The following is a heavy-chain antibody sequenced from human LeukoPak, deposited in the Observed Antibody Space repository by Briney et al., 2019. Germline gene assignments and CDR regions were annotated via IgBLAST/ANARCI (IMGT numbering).Heavy chain of an antibody. J-gene: IGHJ5*02. CDR1: GFTFSSYG. CDR2: ISYDGSNK. Sequence: GGSLRLSCAASGFTFSSYGMHWVRQAPGKGLEWVAVISYDGSNKYYADSVKGRFTISRDNSKNTLYLQMNSLRAEDTAVYYCAKDPRYCSSTSCRYPNWFDPWGQGTLVTVSS. V-gene: IGHV3-30*18. CDR3: AKDPRYCSSTSCRYPNWFDP. D-gene: IGHD2-2*01.